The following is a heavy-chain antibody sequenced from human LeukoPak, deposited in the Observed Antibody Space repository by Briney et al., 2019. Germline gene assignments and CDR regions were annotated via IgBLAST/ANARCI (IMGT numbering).Heavy chain of an antibody. V-gene: IGHV4-59*01. CDR2: IYYSGST. J-gene: IGHJ4*02. Sequence: SETLSLTCTVSGGSISSYYWSWIRQPPGKGLEWIGYIYYSGSTNYNPSLKSRVTISVDTSKNQFSLQLMSVTAADTAVYYFARVSGYDWESLYDYGGQGTLVTVSS. D-gene: IGHD5-12*01. CDR1: GGSISSYY. CDR3: ARVSGYDWESLYDY.